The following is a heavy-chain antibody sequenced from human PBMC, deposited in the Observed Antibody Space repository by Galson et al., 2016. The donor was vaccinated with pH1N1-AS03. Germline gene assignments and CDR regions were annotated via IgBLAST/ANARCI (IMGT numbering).Heavy chain of an antibody. CDR3: ATELLSHYGLDV. CDR2: IIPIFHTA. V-gene: IGHV1-69*06. D-gene: IGHD2-15*01. CDR1: GYIFSDYY. Sequence: SVKVSCKASGYIFSDYYMHWVRQAPGQGLEWMGGIIPIFHTANYAQNFQGRVTMTEDTLTDTAYMELTSLEYEDTAVYYCATELLSHYGLDVWGQGTTVTVSS. J-gene: IGHJ6*02.